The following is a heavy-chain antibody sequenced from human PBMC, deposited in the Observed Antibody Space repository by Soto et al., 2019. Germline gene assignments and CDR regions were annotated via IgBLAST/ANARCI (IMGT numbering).Heavy chain of an antibody. CDR1: GYIFTDYH. CDR3: GRDKLTSGIDYFDS. V-gene: IGHV1-2*06. D-gene: IGHD5-12*01. CDR2: ISPRNGDT. Sequence: SSVKVSCKTSGYIFTDYHVHWVRQAPGQGLEWMGRISPRNGDTHYAQKFQGRVTMTRDTSTSSVYMEINTLRSDDTAIFFCGRDKLTSGIDYFDSWGQGSLVTVSS. J-gene: IGHJ4*02.